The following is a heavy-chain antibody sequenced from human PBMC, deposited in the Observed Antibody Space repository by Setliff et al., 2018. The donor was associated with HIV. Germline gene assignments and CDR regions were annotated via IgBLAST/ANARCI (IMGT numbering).Heavy chain of an antibody. V-gene: IGHV4-59*11. Sequence: NPSETLSLTCTVSGGSISSHYWSWIRQPPGKGLEWIGYISYSGGTYYKPSLKSRVTISVDTSKNQLSLKLSPVTAADTAVYYCAGCITGTTHWFDPWGHGTLVTVSS. D-gene: IGHD1-20*01. CDR2: ISYSGGT. CDR3: AGCITGTTHWFDP. J-gene: IGHJ5*02. CDR1: GGSISSHY.